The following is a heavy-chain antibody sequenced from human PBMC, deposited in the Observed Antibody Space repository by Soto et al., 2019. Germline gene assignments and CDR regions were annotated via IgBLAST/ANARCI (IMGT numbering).Heavy chain of an antibody. V-gene: IGHV4-59*01. Sequence: QVQLQESGPGPVTPSETLSLTCTVSGSSISSYYWSWIRQHPGKGLEWIGYIYYSGSTNYNPSLTSRVTMSVDTSKNQFSLKLSSVTAADTAVYYCAMRGHTNFHYWGQGTLVTVSS. CDR1: GSSISSYY. CDR2: IYYSGST. CDR3: AMRGHTNFHY. D-gene: IGHD2-2*01. J-gene: IGHJ4*02.